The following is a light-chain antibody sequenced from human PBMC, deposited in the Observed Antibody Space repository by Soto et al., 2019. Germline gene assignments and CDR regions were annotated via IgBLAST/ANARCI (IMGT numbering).Light chain of an antibody. Sequence: AIRMTQSPSSLSASTGDRVTITCRASQGISSYLAWYKQKPGKAPKLLIYAASIFQIGVPSSFSCSGSGTDFIFPISCLQFEDFATYYCQQYYSNPRTFGKGTKV. J-gene: IGKJ1*01. CDR1: QGISSY. CDR3: QQYYSNPRT. CDR2: AAS. V-gene: IGKV1-8*01.